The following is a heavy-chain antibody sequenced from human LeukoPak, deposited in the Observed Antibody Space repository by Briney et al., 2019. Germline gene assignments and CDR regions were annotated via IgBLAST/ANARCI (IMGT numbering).Heavy chain of an antibody. CDR1: GYTFTSYG. V-gene: IGHV1-18*01. CDR3: AREANYYDSSGNFDY. CDR2: TSAYNGNT. Sequence: ASVKVSCKASGYTFTSYGISWVRQAPGQGLEWMGWTSAYNGNTNYAQKLQGRVTMTTDTSTSTAYMELRSLRSDDTAVYYCAREANYYDSSGNFDYWGQGTLVTVSS. D-gene: IGHD3-22*01. J-gene: IGHJ4*02.